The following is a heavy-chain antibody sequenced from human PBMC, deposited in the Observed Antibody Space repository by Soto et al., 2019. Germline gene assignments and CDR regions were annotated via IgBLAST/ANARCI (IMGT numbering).Heavy chain of an antibody. Sequence: PSETLSLTCTVSGGYISSSSYYWGWIRQPPGKGLEWIGRIYYSGSTYYNPSLTSRVTISVDTSKNQFSLKLSSVTAADTAVYYCASLGEWQQPGDIDVWGQGTTVTVSS. CDR3: ASLGEWQQPGDIDV. CDR1: GGYISSSSYY. V-gene: IGHV4-39*01. D-gene: IGHD6-13*01. J-gene: IGHJ6*02. CDR2: IYYSGST.